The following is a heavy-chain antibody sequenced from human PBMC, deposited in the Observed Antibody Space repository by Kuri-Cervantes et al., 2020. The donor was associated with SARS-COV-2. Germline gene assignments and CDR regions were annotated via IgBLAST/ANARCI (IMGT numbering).Heavy chain of an antibody. CDR3: AKDMDYGEWMTANNYYYGMDV. CDR1: GFTFSSYG. CDR2: ISYDGSNK. D-gene: IGHD4-17*01. V-gene: IGHV3-30*18. Sequence: GESLKISCAASGFTFSSYGMHWVRQAPGKGLELVAVISYDGSNKYYADSVKGRFTISRDNSKNTLYLQMNSLRAEDTAVYYCAKDMDYGEWMTANNYYYGMDVWGQGTTVTVSS. J-gene: IGHJ6*02.